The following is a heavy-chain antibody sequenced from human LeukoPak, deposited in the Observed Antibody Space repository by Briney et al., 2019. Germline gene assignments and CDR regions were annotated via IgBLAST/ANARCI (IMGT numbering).Heavy chain of an antibody. CDR3: ARDGDSSWSAGGY. Sequence: GGSLRLSCAASGFTFSRYEMNWVRQAPGKGLEWDSYISRSGDTIYFADSVKGRFTISRDNAKNSLYLQMSSLRAEDTAVYYCARDGDSSWSAGGYWGQGTLVTVSS. V-gene: IGHV3-48*03. CDR2: ISRSGDTI. J-gene: IGHJ4*02. CDR1: GFTFSRYE. D-gene: IGHD6-13*01.